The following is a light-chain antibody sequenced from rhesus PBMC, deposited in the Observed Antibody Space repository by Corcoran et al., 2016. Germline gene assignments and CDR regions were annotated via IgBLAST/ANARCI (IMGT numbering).Light chain of an antibody. CDR2: KSS. J-gene: IGKJ4*01. V-gene: IGKV1-74*01. CDR1: ENVNNY. CDR3: QHGYGTPLT. Sequence: DIQMTQSPSSLSASVGDRVTITCRASENVNNYLNWYHQKPGKAPKLLLYKSSTVQSGVPSRVSGSGSGTEYTFTISSLQPEDGATYYCQHGYGTPLTFGGGTKVEIK.